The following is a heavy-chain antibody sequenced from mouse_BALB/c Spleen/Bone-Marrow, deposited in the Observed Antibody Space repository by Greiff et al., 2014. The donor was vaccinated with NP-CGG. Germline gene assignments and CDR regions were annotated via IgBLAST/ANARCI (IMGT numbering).Heavy chain of an antibody. D-gene: IGHD2-4*01. CDR2: LNPSNGHT. Sequence: QVHVKQSGAELLKPGTSVKLSCKASGYTFTRYRMHWVKQRPGQGLEWIGELNPSNGHTNYNGKFKNKATVTVDKSSSTAYMQLSSLTSEDSAVYYCARMITTRGFDYWGQGTTLTVSS. CDR1: GYTFTRYR. V-gene: IGHV1S81*02. CDR3: ARMITTRGFDY. J-gene: IGHJ2*01.